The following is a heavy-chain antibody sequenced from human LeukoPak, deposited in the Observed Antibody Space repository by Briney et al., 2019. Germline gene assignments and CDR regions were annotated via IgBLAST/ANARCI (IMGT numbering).Heavy chain of an antibody. CDR1: GFIFSSYA. D-gene: IGHD3-22*01. V-gene: IGHV3-30*04. J-gene: IGHJ3*02. Sequence: GGSLRLSCAASGFIFSSYAMDWVRQAPGKGLEWVALTSYDGSNKYYADSVKGRFTMSRDNSKNTLYLQMSTLRAEDTAVYYCARGGYYYDSSGGAFDIWGQGTMVTVSS. CDR3: ARGGYYYDSSGGAFDI. CDR2: TSYDGSNK.